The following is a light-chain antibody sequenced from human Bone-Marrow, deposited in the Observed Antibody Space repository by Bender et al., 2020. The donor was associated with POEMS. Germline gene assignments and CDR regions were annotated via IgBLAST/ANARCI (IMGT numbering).Light chain of an antibody. CDR3: CTFAGSDTWV. J-gene: IGLJ3*02. Sequence: QSALPQPASVSGSPGQSITISCTGTNSDIGSYNLVSWFQQYPGTAPKLIIYAVTERPSGVSNRFSGSKSGNTASLTISGLQAEDEADYYCCTFAGSDTWVFGGGTKLTVL. V-gene: IGLV2-23*02. CDR2: AVT. CDR1: NSDIGSYNL.